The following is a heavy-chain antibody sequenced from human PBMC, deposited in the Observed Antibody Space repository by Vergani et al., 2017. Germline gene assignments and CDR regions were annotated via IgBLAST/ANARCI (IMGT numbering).Heavy chain of an antibody. J-gene: IGHJ4*02. D-gene: IGHD2-2*01. CDR1: GGSISSYY. CDR2: IYYSGST. CDR3: SGAQPAADDY. Sequence: QVQLQESGPGLVKPSETLSLTCTVSGGSISSYYWSWTRQPPGKGLEWIGYIYYSGSTNYNPSLNGRVTISVDTSKNPFSLKLSSVTAADTAVYYCSGAQPAADDYWGQGTLVTVSS. V-gene: IGHV4-59*01.